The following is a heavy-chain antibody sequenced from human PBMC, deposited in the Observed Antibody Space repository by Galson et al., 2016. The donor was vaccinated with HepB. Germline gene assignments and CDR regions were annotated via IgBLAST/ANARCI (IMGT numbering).Heavy chain of an antibody. CDR1: GFTFRTYS. CDR2: ITSSSRDI. J-gene: IGHJ4*02. D-gene: IGHD7-27*01. V-gene: IGHV3-21*01. Sequence: SLRLSCAASGFTFRTYSMTWVRQAPGKGLEWVSSITSSSRDIYYADSLKGRFTVSRDNAKNSLYLQMNGLRAEDKAVYYCARDRSPCEPLGPDYWGQGTLVTVSP. CDR3: ARDRSPCEPLGPDY.